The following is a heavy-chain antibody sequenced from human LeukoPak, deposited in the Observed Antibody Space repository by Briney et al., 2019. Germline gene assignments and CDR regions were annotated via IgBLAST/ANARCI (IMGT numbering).Heavy chain of an antibody. CDR3: ARRVKTAAGMGYYGMDV. Sequence: PSETLSLTCIVSGGSISSHSWSWIRQPPGKGLEWIGYINYSGNTNYNPSFKSRATILLDMSKNQFSLKLSSVTAADTALYYCARRVKTAAGMGYYGMDVWGQGTTVTVSS. J-gene: IGHJ6*02. CDR1: GGSISSHS. V-gene: IGHV4-59*11. CDR2: INYSGNT. D-gene: IGHD6-13*01.